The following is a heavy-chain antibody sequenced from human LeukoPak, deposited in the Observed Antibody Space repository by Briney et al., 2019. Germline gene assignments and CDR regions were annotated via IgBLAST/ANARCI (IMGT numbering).Heavy chain of an antibody. V-gene: IGHV3-7*01. CDR2: IKPDGYEK. CDR3: TKGHYDDSA. J-gene: IGHJ5*02. D-gene: IGHD4-17*01. CDR1: GFTFSNFW. Sequence: GGSLRLSCVASGFTFSNFWMSWVRQAPGKGPEWVANIKPDGYEKYYVDSVKGRFTISRDNTRNLLYLQMNSLRAEDMAVYYCTKGHYDDSAWDQGTLVTVSS.